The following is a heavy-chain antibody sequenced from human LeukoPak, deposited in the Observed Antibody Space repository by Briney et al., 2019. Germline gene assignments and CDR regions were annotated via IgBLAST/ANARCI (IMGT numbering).Heavy chain of an antibody. CDR2: IYSGGST. J-gene: IGHJ4*02. CDR1: GFTFSTYN. D-gene: IGHD6-6*01. Sequence: GGSLRLSCAASGFTFSTYNMNWVRQAPGKGLEWVSVIYSGGSTYYADSVKGRFTISRDSSKNTLYLQMNSLRAEDTAVYYCASGYSSFFHYWSQGTLVTVSS. V-gene: IGHV3-53*01. CDR3: ASGYSSFFHY.